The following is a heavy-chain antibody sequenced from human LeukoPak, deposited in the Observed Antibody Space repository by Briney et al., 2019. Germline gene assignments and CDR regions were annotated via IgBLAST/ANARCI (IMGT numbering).Heavy chain of an antibody. J-gene: IGHJ4*02. CDR3: ARGIGRIQLWLRGGNYFDY. CDR2: IYYSGST. CDR1: GGSISSSSYY. V-gene: IGHV4-39*07. D-gene: IGHD5-18*01. Sequence: SETLSLTCTVSGGSISSSSYYWGWIRQPPGKGLEWIGSIYYSGSTYYNPSLKSRVTISVDTSKNQFSLKLSSVTAADTAVYYCARGIGRIQLWLRGGNYFDYWGQGTLVTVSS.